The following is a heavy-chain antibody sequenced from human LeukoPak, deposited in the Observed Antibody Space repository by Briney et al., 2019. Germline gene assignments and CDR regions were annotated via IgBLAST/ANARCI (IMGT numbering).Heavy chain of an antibody. V-gene: IGHV4-34*01. CDR3: ARPLGYDLNCFDP. CDR2: INHSGST. CDR1: GGSFSGYY. Sequence: SETLSLTCAVYGGSFSGYYWSWIRQPPGKGLEWIGEINHSGSTNYNPSLKSRVTISVDRSKSQFSLTLNSVTAADTAVYYCARPLGYDLNCFDPWGPGTLVTVSS. D-gene: IGHD2-2*01. J-gene: IGHJ5*02.